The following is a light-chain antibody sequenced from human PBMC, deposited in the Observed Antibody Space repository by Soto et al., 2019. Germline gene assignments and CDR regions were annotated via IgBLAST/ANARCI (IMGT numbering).Light chain of an antibody. CDR2: AAS. Sequence: DIQMTQSPSSLSASVGDRVTITCRARQSISSYLNWYQQKPGKAPKLLIYAASSLQSGVPSRFSGSGSGTDFTLTISRLQPEDFATYYCQQSYSTRLTCGGGTKVQIK. V-gene: IGKV1-39*01. CDR1: QSISSY. J-gene: IGKJ4*01. CDR3: QQSYSTRLT.